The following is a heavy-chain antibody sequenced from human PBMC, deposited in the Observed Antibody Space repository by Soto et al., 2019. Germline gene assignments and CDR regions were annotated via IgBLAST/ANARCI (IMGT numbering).Heavy chain of an antibody. J-gene: IGHJ4*02. V-gene: IGHV4-59*01. CDR2: MYSSGSS. D-gene: IGHD2-15*01. Sequence: ETLSLTCTVSGVSITSYKWSWIRQSPGKGLEWIAYMYSSGSSSYNPSLKSRVTISVDTSRNQYSLQLNSATAADTAVYYCAREWSAFDYWGQGILVTVSS. CDR3: AREWSAFDY. CDR1: GVSITSYK.